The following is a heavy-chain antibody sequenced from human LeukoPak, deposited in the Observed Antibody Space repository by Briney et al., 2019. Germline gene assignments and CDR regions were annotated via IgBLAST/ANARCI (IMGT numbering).Heavy chain of an antibody. Sequence: GGSLRLSCAASGFTFSSYAMSWVRQAPGKGLEWVSTIYDDNTYYADSVKGRFAISTDNSKNTLYLQMNSLRVEDTAVYFCAARKVRGVWFYLDYWGQGTLVTVSS. V-gene: IGHV3-23*01. CDR2: IYDDNT. J-gene: IGHJ4*02. D-gene: IGHD3-10*01. CDR1: GFTFSSYA. CDR3: AARKVRGVWFYLDY.